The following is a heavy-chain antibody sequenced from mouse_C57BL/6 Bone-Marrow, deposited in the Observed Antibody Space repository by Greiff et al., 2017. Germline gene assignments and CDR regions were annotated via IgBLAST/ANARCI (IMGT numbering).Heavy chain of an antibody. V-gene: IGHV1-54*01. J-gene: IGHJ2*01. D-gene: IGHD4-1*01. CDR2: INPGSGGT. CDR1: GYAFTNYL. CDR3: ARRDWDVVDY. Sequence: QVQLQQSGAELVRPGTSVKVSCKASGYAFTNYLIEWVKQRPGQGLEWIGVINPGSGGTNYNEKFKGKATLTADKSSSTAYMQLSSLTSEDYAVYFCARRDWDVVDYWGQGTTLTVSS.